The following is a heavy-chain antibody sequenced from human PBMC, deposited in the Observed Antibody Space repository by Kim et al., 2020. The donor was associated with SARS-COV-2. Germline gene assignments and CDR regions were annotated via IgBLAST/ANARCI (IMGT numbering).Heavy chain of an antibody. J-gene: IGHJ5*02. CDR2: IRHDESEK. D-gene: IGHD3-10*01. V-gene: IGHV3-7*01. CDR3: VKGGWFGLS. CDR1: GFTFSSSW. Sequence: GGSLRLSCAASGFTFSSSWMTWVRQAPRKGLEWVANIRHDESEKNYVDSSKGRFSISRDNAKNSLYLQMNSLRAEDTAVYYCVKGGWFGLSWGQGILVTVSS.